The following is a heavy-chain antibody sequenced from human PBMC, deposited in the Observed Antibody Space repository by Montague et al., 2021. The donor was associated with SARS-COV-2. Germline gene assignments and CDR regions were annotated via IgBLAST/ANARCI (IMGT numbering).Heavy chain of an antibody. J-gene: IGHJ6*03. D-gene: IGHD5-18*01. CDR2: FDPEDGET. CDR1: GYTLTELS. V-gene: IGHV1-24*01. CDR3: ATTRDVVTARGYMDV. Sequence: SVKVSCKVSGYTLTELSMHWVRQAPGKGLEWMGGFDPEDGETIYAQKFQGRVTMTEDTSTDTAYMELSSLRSEDTAVYYCATTRDVVTARGYMDVRGKGTTVTVSS.